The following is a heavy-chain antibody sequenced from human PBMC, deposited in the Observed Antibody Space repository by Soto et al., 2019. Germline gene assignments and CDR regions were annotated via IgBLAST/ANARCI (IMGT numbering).Heavy chain of an antibody. CDR2: IYYSENT. D-gene: IGHD5-18*01. J-gene: IGHJ6*02. CDR1: GVSISSGDYY. Sequence: TLSLTCTVSGVSISSGDYYWSWIRQTPGKGLEWIGYIYYSENTYYNPSLKSRVAISGDTSKNQFSLRLSSVTAADTAVYYCAMVNYYYYGMDVWGQGTTVTVAS. CDR3: AMVNYYYYGMDV. V-gene: IGHV4-30-4*01.